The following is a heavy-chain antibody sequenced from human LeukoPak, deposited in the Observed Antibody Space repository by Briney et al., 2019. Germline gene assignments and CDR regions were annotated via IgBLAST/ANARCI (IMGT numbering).Heavy chain of an antibody. Sequence: GGSLRLSCAASGFTFSSYAMGWVRQAPGKGLEWVSSISGSGSGTNYAGSVKGRFTTSRDNSKNTLYLQMNSLRAEDTAVYYCAKTYIVATTHFDYWGQGALVTVSS. CDR3: AKTYIVATTHFDY. CDR1: GFTFSSYA. J-gene: IGHJ4*02. D-gene: IGHD5-12*01. CDR2: ISGSGSGT. V-gene: IGHV3-23*01.